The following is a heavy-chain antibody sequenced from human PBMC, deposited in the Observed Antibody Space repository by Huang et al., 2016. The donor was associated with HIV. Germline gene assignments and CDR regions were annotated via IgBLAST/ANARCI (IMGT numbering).Heavy chain of an antibody. V-gene: IGHV4-34*01. CDR2: INHMGKT. Sequence: QVQLRQWGAGLVKPSETLSLTCAVYGGSFSGYYWTWIRQSPGKGLEGSGEINHMGKTNYQPSLKSRVTISKDTAKNQFSLQLTSVSAADTGVYFCAREKAADSAWYGVYYFDYWGEGALVTVTS. CDR3: AREKAADSAWYGVYYFDY. D-gene: IGHD6-19*01. CDR1: GGSFSGYY. J-gene: IGHJ4*02.